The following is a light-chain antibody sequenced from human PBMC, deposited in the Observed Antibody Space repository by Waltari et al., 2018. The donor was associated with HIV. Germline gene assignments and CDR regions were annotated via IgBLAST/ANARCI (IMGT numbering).Light chain of an antibody. CDR1: SGRIASTY. CDR3: QSFNDNNEWV. J-gene: IGLJ3*02. V-gene: IGLV6-57*03. CDR2: EDN. Sequence: NFILTQTHSVSASPGETVIISCTRSSGRIASTYVHWFHHRPGADPTTIIYEDNQRSSGIPDRFSGSIDTSSNSASLTISGLKTEDEADYYCQSFNDNNEWVFGGGTKVTVL.